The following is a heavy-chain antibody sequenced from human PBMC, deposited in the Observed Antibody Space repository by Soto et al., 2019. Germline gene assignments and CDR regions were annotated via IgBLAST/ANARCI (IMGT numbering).Heavy chain of an antibody. CDR1: GINFNDYW. J-gene: IGHJ6*02. V-gene: IGHV3-7*03. D-gene: IGHD1-1*01. Sequence: LRLSCAASGINFNDYWMSWVRQAPGKGLEWVANIKEDGSSKYYVDSVKGRFTISRDNAKNSLYLQMNSLRAEDTALYYCAKGLGSGTNYYYYGMDVWGQGTTVTVSS. CDR3: AKGLGSGTNYYYYGMDV. CDR2: IKEDGSSK.